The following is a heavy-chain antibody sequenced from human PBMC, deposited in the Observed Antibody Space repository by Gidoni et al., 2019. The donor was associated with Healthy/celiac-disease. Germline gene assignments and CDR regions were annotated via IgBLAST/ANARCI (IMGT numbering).Heavy chain of an antibody. J-gene: IGHJ4*02. CDR2: IYYSGST. D-gene: IGHD6-19*01. V-gene: IGHV4-39*01. Sequence: QLQLQESGPGLVKPSETLSLTCTVSGGPISSSSYYWGWIRQPPGKGLEWIGSIYYSGSTYYNPSLKSRVTISVDTSKNQFSLKLSSVTAADTAVYYCARTSSGWPTKLDYWGQGTLVTVSS. CDR1: GGPISSSSYY. CDR3: ARTSSGWPTKLDY.